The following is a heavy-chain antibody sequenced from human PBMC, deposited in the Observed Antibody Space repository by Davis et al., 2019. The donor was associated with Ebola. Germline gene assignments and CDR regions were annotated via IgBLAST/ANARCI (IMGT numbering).Heavy chain of an antibody. J-gene: IGHJ4*02. V-gene: IGHV1-69*13. Sequence: SVKVSCKASGGTFSSYAISWVRQAPGQGLEWMGGIIPIFGTANYAQKFQGRVTITADESTNTAYLEMTSLRSEDTAVYYCARERGSRGVHLWSLWGQGTRITVSS. CDR1: GGTFSSYA. CDR2: IIPIFGTA. CDR3: ARERGSRGVHLWSL. D-gene: IGHD5-18*01.